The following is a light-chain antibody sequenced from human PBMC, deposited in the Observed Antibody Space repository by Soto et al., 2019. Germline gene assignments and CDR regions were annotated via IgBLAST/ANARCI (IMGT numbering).Light chain of an antibody. J-gene: IGKJ4*01. Sequence: EIVLTQSPATLSLSPGERATLSCRASQSISSSLAWYQQKPGQAPRLLIYDASNRATGIPARFSGSGSGTDFTLIISSLEPEDFAVYYCHQRSDWPPGFGGGTKVEI. V-gene: IGKV3-11*01. CDR2: DAS. CDR3: HQRSDWPPG. CDR1: QSISSS.